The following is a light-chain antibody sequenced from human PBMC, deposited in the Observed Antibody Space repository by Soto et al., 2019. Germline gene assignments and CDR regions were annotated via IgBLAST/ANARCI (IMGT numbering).Light chain of an antibody. Sequence: DTVLPKSPGTLLLSPGERATLSCRASQRVHRRYIAWYQVKPGQAPRLLIYEASSRATGIPDRFSGGGSWTDYTLSIIKVEPEDLAVYDCQQYDRPPRATVCQGTRLQI. J-gene: IGKJ5*01. V-gene: IGKV3-20*01. CDR2: EAS. CDR1: QRVHRRY. CDR3: QQYDRPPRAT.